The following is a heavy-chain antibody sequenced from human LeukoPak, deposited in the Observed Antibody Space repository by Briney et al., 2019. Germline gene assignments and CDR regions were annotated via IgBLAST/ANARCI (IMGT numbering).Heavy chain of an antibody. CDR1: GGSFSGYY. CDR3: ASDSNLTYYDFWSGYVN. D-gene: IGHD3-3*01. J-gene: IGHJ4*02. CDR2: INHSGST. Sequence: SETLSLTCAVYGGSFSGYYWSWIRQPPGKGLEWIGEINHSGSTNYNPSLKSRVTISVDTSKNQFSLKLSSVTAADTAVYYCASDSNLTYYDFWSGYVNWGQGTLVTVSS. V-gene: IGHV4-34*01.